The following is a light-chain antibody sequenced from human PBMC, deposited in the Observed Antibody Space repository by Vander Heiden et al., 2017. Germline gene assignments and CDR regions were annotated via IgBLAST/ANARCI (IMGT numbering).Light chain of an antibody. V-gene: IGKV1-17*01. CDR2: AAS. J-gene: IGKJ1*01. CDR1: QGMRKD. Sequence: DLQVPQSPSSLSASVGVRVTMTCRPRQGMRKDLGWYQQKPGKAPKRLIYAASSLEGGVPSRFRGSGSGTEFTLTISSLQPEDFAAYYCLQQYNYPWTFGQGTKVEIK. CDR3: LQQYNYPWT.